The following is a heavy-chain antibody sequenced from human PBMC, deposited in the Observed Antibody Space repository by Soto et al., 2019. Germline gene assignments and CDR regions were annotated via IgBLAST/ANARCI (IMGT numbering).Heavy chain of an antibody. D-gene: IGHD3-16*02. CDR3: ARSPRGLRLGELSTFDY. V-gene: IGHV1-2*04. CDR1: GYTFTGYY. Sequence: ASVKVSCQASGYTFTGYYMHWLRQAPGQGLEWMGWINPNSGGTNYAQKFQGWVTMTRDTSISTAYMELSRLRSDDTAVYYCARSPRGLRLGELSTFDYWGQGTLVTVSS. J-gene: IGHJ4*02. CDR2: INPNSGGT.